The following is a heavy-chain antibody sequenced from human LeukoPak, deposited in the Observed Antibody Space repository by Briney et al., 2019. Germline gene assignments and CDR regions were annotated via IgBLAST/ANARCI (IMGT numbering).Heavy chain of an antibody. V-gene: IGHV4-59*12. J-gene: IGHJ5*02. CDR2: IYYSGST. D-gene: IGHD3-10*01. CDR1: GGSISSYY. Sequence: PSETLSLTCTVSGGSISSYYWSWIRQPPGKGLEWIGYIYYSGSTYYNPSLKSRVTISVDTSKNQFSLKLSSVTAADTAVYYCARGTVRGVIITLVAWFDPWGQGTLVTVSS. CDR3: ARGTVRGVIITLVAWFDP.